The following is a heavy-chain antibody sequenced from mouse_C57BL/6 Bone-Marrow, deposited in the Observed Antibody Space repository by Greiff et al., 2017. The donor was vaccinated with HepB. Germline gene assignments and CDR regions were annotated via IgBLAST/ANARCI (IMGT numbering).Heavy chain of an antibody. CDR3: ARNGYYGSSYGY. D-gene: IGHD1-1*01. CDR2: ISDGGSYT. J-gene: IGHJ2*01. V-gene: IGHV5-4*01. Sequence: EVQRVESGGGLVKPGGSLKLSCAASGFTFSSYAMSWVRQTPEKRLEWVATISDGGSYTYYPDNVKGRFTISRDNAKNNLYLQMSHLKSEDTAMYYCARNGYYGSSYGYWGQGTTLTVSS. CDR1: GFTFSSYA.